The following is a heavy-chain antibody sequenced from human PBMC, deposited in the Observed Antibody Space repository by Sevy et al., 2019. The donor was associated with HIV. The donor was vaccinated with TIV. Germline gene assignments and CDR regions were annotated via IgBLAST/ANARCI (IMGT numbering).Heavy chain of an antibody. CDR2: INPNRGGT. CDR3: ARDGRDYDSSGYYLTSDY. D-gene: IGHD3-22*01. CDR1: GYTFTGYY. J-gene: IGHJ4*02. Sequence: ASVKVSCKASGYTFTGYYMHWVRQAPGQGLEWMGWINPNRGGTNYAQKFQGRVTMTRDTSISTAYMELSRLRSDDTAVYYGARDGRDYDSSGYYLTSDYWGQGTLVTVSS. V-gene: IGHV1-2*02.